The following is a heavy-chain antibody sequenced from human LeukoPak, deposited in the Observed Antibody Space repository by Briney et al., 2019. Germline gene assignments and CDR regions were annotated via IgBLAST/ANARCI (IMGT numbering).Heavy chain of an antibody. Sequence: TGRSLRLSCAASGFTFSSHSMIWVRQAPGRGLEWVSSISGSSTYIYYADSVKGRFTISRDNAKNSLFLQMDSLRAEDTAVYYCARAPIYGNYLDYWGQGTLVTVSS. CDR2: ISGSSTYI. V-gene: IGHV3-21*01. CDR1: GFTFSSHS. CDR3: ARAPIYGNYLDY. D-gene: IGHD4-17*01. J-gene: IGHJ4*02.